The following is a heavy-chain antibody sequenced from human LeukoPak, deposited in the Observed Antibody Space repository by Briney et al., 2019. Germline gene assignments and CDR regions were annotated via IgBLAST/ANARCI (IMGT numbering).Heavy chain of an antibody. V-gene: IGHV4-61*02. CDR1: VGSLSGGRYY. D-gene: IGHD4-17*01. CDR3: ARGIETTAWSSWFDG. J-gene: IGHJ5*02. CDR2: IYTSGST. Sequence: PSETLSLTCTVSVGSLSGGRYYWSWIRQPAGKGLEWIGRIYTSGSTNYNPSLKSRVTISVDTSKNQFSLKLSSVTAADTAVYYCARGIETTAWSSWFDGWGQGTLVTVSS.